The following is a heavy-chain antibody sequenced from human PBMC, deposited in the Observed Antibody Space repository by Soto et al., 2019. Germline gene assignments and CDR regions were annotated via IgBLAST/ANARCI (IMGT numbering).Heavy chain of an antibody. CDR3: ARGSPGLWSGYSFKKSGTFDY. CDR1: GFTFSSYD. CDR2: IGTAGDT. Sequence: GGSLRLSCAASGFTFSSYDMHWVRQATGKGLEWVSAIGTAGDTYYPGSVKGRFTISRENAKNSLYLQMNSLRAGDTAVYYCARGSPGLWSGYSFKKSGTFDYWGQGTLVTVSS. J-gene: IGHJ4*02. V-gene: IGHV3-13*01. D-gene: IGHD3-3*01.